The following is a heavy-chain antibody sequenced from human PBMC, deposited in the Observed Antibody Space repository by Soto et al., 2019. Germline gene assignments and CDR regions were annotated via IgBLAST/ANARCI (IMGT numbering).Heavy chain of an antibody. D-gene: IGHD3-16*01. CDR1: RFTFSSYA. CDR2: ISSSGSNI. V-gene: IGHV3-21*01. CDR3: ARHGGGKLHGDLDV. J-gene: IGHJ6*04. Sequence: GGSLRLSCAASRFTFSSYAMSWVRQATGKGLEWGSAISSSGSNIYYADSVKGRFTISRDNSKNTLYLEMNSLRAGDTAVYYCARHGGGKLHGDLDVWGNGTAVTVSS.